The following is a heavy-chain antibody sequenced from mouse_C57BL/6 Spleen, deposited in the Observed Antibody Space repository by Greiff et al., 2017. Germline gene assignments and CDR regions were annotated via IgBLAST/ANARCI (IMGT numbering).Heavy chain of an antibody. V-gene: IGHV2-2*01. J-gene: IGHJ4*01. CDR3: ARDDGYYAMDY. D-gene: IGHD2-3*01. CDR2: IWSGGST. CDR1: GFSLTSYG. Sequence: QVQLQQSGPGLVQPSQSLSITCTVSGFSLTSYGVHWVRQSPGTGLEWLGVIWSGGSTDYNAAFISRLSISKDNSKSQVFFKMNSLQADDTAIYYCARDDGYYAMDYWGQGTSVTVSA.